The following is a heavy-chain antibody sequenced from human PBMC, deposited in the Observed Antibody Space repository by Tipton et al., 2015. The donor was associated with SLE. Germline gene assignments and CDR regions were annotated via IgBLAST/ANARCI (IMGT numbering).Heavy chain of an antibody. CDR3: ARRDVDTAMVDGFDI. CDR2: VYTSGNT. V-gene: IGHV4-4*08. J-gene: IGHJ3*02. CDR1: GDSFTAYY. Sequence: TLSLTCTVSGDSFTAYYWSWIRQPPGKGLEWIGHVYTSGNTYYNPSLKSRVTISVDTSKNQFSLKLSSVTAADTAVYYCARRDVDTAMVDGFDIWGQGTMVTVSS. D-gene: IGHD5-18*01.